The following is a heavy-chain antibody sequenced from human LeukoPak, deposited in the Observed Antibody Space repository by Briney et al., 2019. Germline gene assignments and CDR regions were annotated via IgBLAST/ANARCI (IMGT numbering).Heavy chain of an antibody. V-gene: IGHV3-48*01. D-gene: IGHD3-10*01. CDR2: ISSSSSSTI. J-gene: IGHJ4*02. Sequence: GGSLRLSCAASGFTFSSYAMSWVRQAPGKGLEWVSYISSSSSSTIYYADSVKGRFTISRDNAKNSLYLQMNSLRAEDTAVYYCARGGYYGYYWGQGTLVTVSS. CDR1: GFTFSSYA. CDR3: ARGGYYGYY.